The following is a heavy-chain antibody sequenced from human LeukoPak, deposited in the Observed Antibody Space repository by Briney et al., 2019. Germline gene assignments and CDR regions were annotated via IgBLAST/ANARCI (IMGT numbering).Heavy chain of an antibody. V-gene: IGHV3-48*04. CDR2: ISGTSSLI. CDR1: GFTFSTYS. D-gene: IGHD3-16*01. J-gene: IGHJ6*02. Sequence: GGSLRLSCAASGFTFSTYSMNWVRQAPGKGLEWVSYISGTSSLIYYADSVKGRFTISRDNAKNSLYLQMSNLRAEDTAVYFCARGGGLDVWGQGATVTVSS. CDR3: ARGGGLDV.